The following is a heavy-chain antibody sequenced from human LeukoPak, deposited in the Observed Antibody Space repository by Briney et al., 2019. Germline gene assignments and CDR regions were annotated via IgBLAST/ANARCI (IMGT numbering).Heavy chain of an antibody. J-gene: IGHJ4*02. CDR1: GFTFSSYA. CDR2: ISSSSSYI. V-gene: IGHV3-21*01. Sequence: PGGSLRLSCAASGFTFSSYAMHWVRQAPGKGLEWVSSISSSSSYIYYADSVKGRFTISRDNAKNSLYLQMNSLRAEDTAVYYCARDLVVAAKGYWGQGTLVTVSS. D-gene: IGHD2-15*01. CDR3: ARDLVVAAKGY.